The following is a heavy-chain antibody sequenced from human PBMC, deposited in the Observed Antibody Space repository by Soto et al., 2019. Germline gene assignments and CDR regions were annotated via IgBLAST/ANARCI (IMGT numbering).Heavy chain of an antibody. CDR2: IYYSGST. V-gene: IGHV4-59*01. CDR1: GGSMSSYY. CDR3: ARDPMGYCSSTSCYVGWFDP. J-gene: IGHJ5*02. Sequence: TRSVTWTVSGGSMSSYYWNWIRQPPGKGLEWIGYIYYSGSTNYNPSLKSRVTISVDTSKNQFSLKLSSVTAADTAVYYCARDPMGYCSSTSCYVGWFDPWGQGTLFTVSS. D-gene: IGHD2-2*01.